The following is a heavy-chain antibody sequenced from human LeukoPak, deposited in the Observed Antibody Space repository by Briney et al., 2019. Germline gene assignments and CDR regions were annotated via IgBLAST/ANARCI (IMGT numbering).Heavy chain of an antibody. V-gene: IGHV4-59*12. CDR2: IYYSGST. J-gene: IGHJ4*02. D-gene: IGHD3-10*01. CDR3: AREGMYYGSGSYPYY. CDR1: GGSISSYY. Sequence: SETLSLTCTVSGGSISSYYWSWIRQPPGKGLEWIGSIYYSGSTYYNPSLKSRVTISVDTSKNQFSLKLSSVTAADTAVYYCAREGMYYGSGSYPYYWGQGTLVTVSS.